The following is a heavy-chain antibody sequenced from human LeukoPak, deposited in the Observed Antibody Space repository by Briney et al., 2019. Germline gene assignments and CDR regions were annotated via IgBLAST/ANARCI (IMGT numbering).Heavy chain of an antibody. CDR3: ARVGYYDSSGYYYPLYYFDY. J-gene: IGHJ4*02. D-gene: IGHD3-22*01. CDR2: IYYSGST. V-gene: IGHV4-31*03. CDR1: GGSISSGGYY. Sequence: NPSETLSLTCTVSGGSISSGGYYWSWIRQHPGKGLEWIGYIYYSGSTYYNPSLKSRVTISVDTSKNQFSLKLSSVTAADTAVYYCARVGYYDSSGYYYPLYYFDYWGQGTLVTVSS.